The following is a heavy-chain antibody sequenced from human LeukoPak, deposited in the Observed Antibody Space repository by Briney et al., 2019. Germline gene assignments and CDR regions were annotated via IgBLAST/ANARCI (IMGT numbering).Heavy chain of an antibody. V-gene: IGHV3-30*04. J-gene: IGHJ4*02. Sequence: RGCLRLSCSTSGFTFSMSSIHWVRLAPGRGREWVEGISFDGANNTAGDSVKGRFSISRDNSKNTLYHQMNSLRLDDTAVYFCARGRAGIAAAGFDYWGQGTLVTVSS. D-gene: IGHD6-13*01. CDR2: ISFDGANN. CDR1: GFTFSMSS. CDR3: ARGRAGIAAAGFDY.